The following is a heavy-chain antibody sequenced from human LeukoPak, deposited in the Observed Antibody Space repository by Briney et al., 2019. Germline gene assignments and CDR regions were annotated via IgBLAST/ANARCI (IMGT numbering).Heavy chain of an antibody. V-gene: IGHV4-34*01. D-gene: IGHD6-6*01. CDR2: MNHSGST. J-gene: IGHJ4*02. Sequence: PSETLSLTCAVYGGSFSGYYWSWIRQPPGKGLEWIGEMNHSGSTNYNPSLKSRVTISVDTSKNQFSLKLSSVTAADTAVYYCARGRSYSSSLDYWGQGTLVTVSS. CDR1: GGSFSGYY. CDR3: ARGRSYSSSLDY.